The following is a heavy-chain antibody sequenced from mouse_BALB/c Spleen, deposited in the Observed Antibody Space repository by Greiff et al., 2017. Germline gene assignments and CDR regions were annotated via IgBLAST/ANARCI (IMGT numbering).Heavy chain of an antibody. CDR1: GFSLTSYG. J-gene: IGHJ3*01. CDR2: IWSGGST. V-gene: IGHV2-4-1*01. CDR3: AREGYGNYLFAY. Sequence: QVQLQQSGPGLVQPSQSLSITCTVSGFSLTSYGVHWVRQSPGKGLEWLGVIWSGGSTDYNAAFISRLSISKDNSKSQVFSKMNSLQADDTAIYYCAREGYGNYLFAYWGQGTLVTVSA. D-gene: IGHD2-10*02.